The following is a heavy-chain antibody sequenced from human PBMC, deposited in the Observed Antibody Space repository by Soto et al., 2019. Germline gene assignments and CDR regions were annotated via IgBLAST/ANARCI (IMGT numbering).Heavy chain of an antibody. J-gene: IGHJ3*02. CDR1: GVSMSSGVYY. Sequence: QVQLQESGPGLVKPSQTLSLTCTVSGVSMSSGVYYWTWIRQHPGKGLEWIGYTYYSESTYYNPSLKSRLTISVDTSKNQFALRLSSVTAADTAVYYCAREEAGAFDIWGQGTMVTVSS. CDR2: TYYSEST. D-gene: IGHD3-10*01. V-gene: IGHV4-31*03. CDR3: AREEAGAFDI.